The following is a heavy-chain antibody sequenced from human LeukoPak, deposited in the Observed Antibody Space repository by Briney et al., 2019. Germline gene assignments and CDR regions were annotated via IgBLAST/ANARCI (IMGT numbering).Heavy chain of an antibody. J-gene: IGHJ6*02. CDR2: IYSGGST. D-gene: IGHD2-15*01. CDR1: GFTVSSNY. CDR3: AKSDFIGYEDV. Sequence: GGSLRLSCAASGFTVSSNYMSWVRQAPGKGLEGVSVIYSGGSTYSADSVKGRFTISRDNSKNTLYLQMNSLRDEDTAVYYCAKSDFIGYEDVWGQGTTVTVSS. V-gene: IGHV3-66*01.